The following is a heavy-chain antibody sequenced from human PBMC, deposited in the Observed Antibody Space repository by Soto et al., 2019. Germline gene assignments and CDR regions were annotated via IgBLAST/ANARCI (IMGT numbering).Heavy chain of an antibody. V-gene: IGHV1-3*04. CDR1: GDTRTDFS. Sequence: ASVKVSCKASGDTRTDFSMHWVRQAPGQRPEWMGWLSIGNGDTKYSQKFQGRVTITRDTSARTAYMELSNLRSEDTAVYYCATSEGDCGGGSCYNYFYYYGMDVWGQGTTVTVSS. CDR2: LSIGNGDT. CDR3: ATSEGDCGGGSCYNYFYYYGMDV. D-gene: IGHD2-15*01. J-gene: IGHJ6*02.